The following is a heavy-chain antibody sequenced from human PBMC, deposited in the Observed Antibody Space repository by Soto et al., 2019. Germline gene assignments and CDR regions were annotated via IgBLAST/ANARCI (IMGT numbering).Heavy chain of an antibody. CDR1: GGTFSSYA. CDR2: IIPIFGTA. V-gene: IGHV1-69*06. CDR3: ASGATGDYYDSSGYYYNNWFDP. J-gene: IGHJ5*02. Sequence: SVKVSCKASGGTFSSYAISWVRQAPGQGLEWMGGIIPIFGTANYAQKFQGRVTITADKSTSTAYMELSSLRSEDTAVYYCASGATGDYYDSSGYYYNNWFDPWGQGTLVTVSS. D-gene: IGHD3-22*01.